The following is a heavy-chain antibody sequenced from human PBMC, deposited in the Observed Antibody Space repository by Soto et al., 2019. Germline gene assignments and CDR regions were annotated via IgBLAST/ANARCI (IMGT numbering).Heavy chain of an antibody. CDR1: GGSISSGGYY. D-gene: IGHD4-17*01. Sequence: QVQLQESGPGLVKPSQTLSLTCTVSGGSISSGGYYWSWIRQHPGKGLEWIGYIYYSGSTYYNPSLKSRVTISVDTSKNQYSRKLSSVTAADTAVYYCASMTTVTACLDYWGQGTLVAVSS. V-gene: IGHV4-31*03. CDR2: IYYSGST. J-gene: IGHJ4*02. CDR3: ASMTTVTACLDY.